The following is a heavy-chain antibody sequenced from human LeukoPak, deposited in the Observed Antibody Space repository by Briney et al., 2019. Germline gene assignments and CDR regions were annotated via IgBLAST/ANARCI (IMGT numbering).Heavy chain of an antibody. CDR2: ISWNSGII. Sequence: GGSLRLSCAASGFTFDDYAMHWVRQAPGKGLEWVSGISWNSGIIGYADSVKGRFTISRDNAKNSLYLQMNSLRAEDMALYYCAKAVGTTTGDPTFDYWGQGTLVTVSS. CDR1: GFTFDDYA. J-gene: IGHJ4*02. D-gene: IGHD1-26*01. CDR3: AKAVGTTTGDPTFDY. V-gene: IGHV3-9*03.